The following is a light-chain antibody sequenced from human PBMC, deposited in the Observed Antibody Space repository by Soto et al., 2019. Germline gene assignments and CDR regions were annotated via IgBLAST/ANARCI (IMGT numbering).Light chain of an antibody. Sequence: QSVLTQPASVSGSPGQSIAISCTGSSSDIGIYKYVSWYQQHPGKVPKLIIYEVTNRPSGVPDRFSGSKSGNTASLTISGLQAEDEADYYCSSFVGPYTYVFGTGTKLTVL. CDR1: SSDIGIYKY. J-gene: IGLJ1*01. V-gene: IGLV2-14*01. CDR2: EVT. CDR3: SSFVGPYTYV.